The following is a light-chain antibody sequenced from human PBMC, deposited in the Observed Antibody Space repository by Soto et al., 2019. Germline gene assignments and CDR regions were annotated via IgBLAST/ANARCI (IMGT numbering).Light chain of an antibody. CDR2: EVN. CDR1: SSDVGSYNL. J-gene: IGLJ2*01. Sequence: QSVLTQPASVSGSPGQSITISCTGTSSDVGSYNLVSWYQQHPRKAPKLMIYEVNKRPSGVSYRFSGSKSGNTASLTISGLQADDEADYYCCSYAGSSIVVFGGGTKLTVL. V-gene: IGLV2-23*02. CDR3: CSYAGSSIVV.